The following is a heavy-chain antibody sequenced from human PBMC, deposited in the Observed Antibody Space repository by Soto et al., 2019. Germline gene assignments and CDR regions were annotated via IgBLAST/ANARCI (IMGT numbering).Heavy chain of an antibody. CDR1: GYAFTSYE. V-gene: IGHV1-8*01. CDR3: ARPDATDGYYYGMDV. Sequence: LVKVSCKASGYAFTSYEINWVRQATGQGLEWMGWMNPNSGNTGYAQKFQGRVTMTRHTSISTAYMELSSLRSEDTAVYYCARPDATDGYYYGMDVWGQGTTVTVSS. D-gene: IGHD2-15*01. J-gene: IGHJ6*02. CDR2: MNPNSGNT.